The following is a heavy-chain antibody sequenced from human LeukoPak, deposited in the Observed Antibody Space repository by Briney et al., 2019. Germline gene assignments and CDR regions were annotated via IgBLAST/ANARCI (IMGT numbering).Heavy chain of an antibody. D-gene: IGHD1-26*01. J-gene: IGHJ4*02. CDR3: ARLGPSGSGSYLLSFFDY. CDR2: IRYDGSNK. Sequence: GGSLRLSCAASGFTFSSYGMHWVRQAPGKGLEWVAFIRYDGSNKYYADSVKGRFTISRDNSKNTLYLQMNSLRAEDTAVYYCARLGPSGSGSYLLSFFDYWGQGTLVTVSS. CDR1: GFTFSSYG. V-gene: IGHV3-30*02.